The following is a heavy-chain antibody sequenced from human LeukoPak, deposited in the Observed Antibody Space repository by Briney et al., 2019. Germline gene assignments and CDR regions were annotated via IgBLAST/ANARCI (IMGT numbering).Heavy chain of an antibody. CDR2: ISSSGSTI. J-gene: IGHJ4*02. V-gene: IGHV3-48*03. D-gene: IGHD3-22*01. CDR1: GFTFSSYE. Sequence: PGGSLRLSCAASGFTFSSYEMNWVRQAPGKGLEWVSYISSSGSTIYYADSVKGRFTISRDNAKNSLYLQMNSLRAEDTAVYYCARDRGSGYYDATFDYWGQGTLVTVSS. CDR3: ARDRGSGYYDATFDY.